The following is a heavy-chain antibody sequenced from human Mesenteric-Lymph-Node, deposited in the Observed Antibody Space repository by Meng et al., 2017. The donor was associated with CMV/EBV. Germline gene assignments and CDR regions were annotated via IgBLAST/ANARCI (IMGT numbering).Heavy chain of an antibody. D-gene: IGHD3-16*01. CDR1: GFTFSSYW. CDR3: ARERGGYDYFDY. V-gene: IGHV3-48*04. Sequence: GGSLRLSCAASGFTFSSYWVTWVRQAPGKGLEWLSYVSSSGNNIYYADSVKGRFTLSRDNAKDSLYLQMNSLRAEDTAVYYCARERGGYDYFDYWGQGTLVTVSS. CDR2: VSSSGNNI. J-gene: IGHJ4*02.